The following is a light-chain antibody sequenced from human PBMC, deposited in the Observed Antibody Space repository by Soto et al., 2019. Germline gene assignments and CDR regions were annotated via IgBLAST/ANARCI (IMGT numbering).Light chain of an antibody. CDR1: QSLSSSY. Sequence: EIVMTQSPAILSVSPGERATLSCRASQSLSSSYLAWYQQKPGQAPRLLIYGASSRATGIPDRFSGSGSGTDFTLTISRLEPEDFAVYYCQQFATSPLTFGGGTKVDIK. V-gene: IGKV3-20*01. J-gene: IGKJ4*01. CDR3: QQFATSPLT. CDR2: GAS.